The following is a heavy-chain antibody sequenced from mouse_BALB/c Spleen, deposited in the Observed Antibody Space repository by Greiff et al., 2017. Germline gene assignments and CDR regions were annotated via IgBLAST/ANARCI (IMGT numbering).Heavy chain of an antibody. CDR2: ISSGGSYT. Sequence: EVKVVESGGGLVKPGGSLKLSCAASGFTFSSDTMSWVRQTPGKRLEWVATISSGGSYTYYPDSVKGRFTISRDNAKNTLYLQMRSLNSEDTALYYCTSEGSPVSFDSWGHGPTLTFSS. J-gene: IGHJ2*01. CDR1: GFTFSSDT. CDR3: TSEGSPVSFDS. V-gene: IGHV5-6-4*01.